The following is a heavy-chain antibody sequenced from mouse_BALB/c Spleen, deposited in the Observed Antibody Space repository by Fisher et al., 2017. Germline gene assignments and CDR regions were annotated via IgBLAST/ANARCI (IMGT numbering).Heavy chain of an antibody. CDR3: ARFGAMDY. V-gene: IGHV1-69*02. J-gene: IGHJ4*01. Sequence: KFKGKATLTVDKSSSTAYMQLSSLTSENSAVYYCARFGAMDYWGQGTSVTVSS.